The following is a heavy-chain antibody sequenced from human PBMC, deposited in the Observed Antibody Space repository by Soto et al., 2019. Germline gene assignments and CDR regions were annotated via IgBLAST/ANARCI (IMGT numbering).Heavy chain of an antibody. J-gene: IGHJ5*02. CDR2: TNHSGST. Sequence: SETLSLTCAVYGGSFSGYYWSWIRQPPGKGLEWIGETNHSGSTNYNPSLKSRVTISVDTSKNQFSLKLSSVTAADTAVYYCARGRVITIFGVVKRFRWFDPWGQGTLVTVSS. CDR3: ARGRVITIFGVVKRFRWFDP. V-gene: IGHV4-34*01. D-gene: IGHD3-3*01. CDR1: GGSFSGYY.